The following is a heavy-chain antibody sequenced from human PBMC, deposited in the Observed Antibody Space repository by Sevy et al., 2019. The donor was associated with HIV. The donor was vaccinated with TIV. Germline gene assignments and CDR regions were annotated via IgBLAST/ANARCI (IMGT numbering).Heavy chain of an antibody. CDR2: INHSGST. J-gene: IGHJ6*03. V-gene: IGHV4-34*01. D-gene: IGHD2-21*02. CDR1: GGSFSGYY. Sequence: SETLSLTCAVYGGSFSGYYWSWIRQPPGKGLEWIGEINHSGSTNYNPSLKSRVTISVDTSKNQFSLKLSSVTAADTAVYYCARDVRKPRLRYYYMDVWGKGTTVTVSS. CDR3: ARDVRKPRLRYYYMDV.